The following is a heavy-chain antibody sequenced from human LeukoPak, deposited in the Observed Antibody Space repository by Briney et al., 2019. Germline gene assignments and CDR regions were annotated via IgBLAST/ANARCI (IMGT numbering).Heavy chain of an antibody. CDR3: ARELLVPAYYDY. Sequence: ASVKVSCKASGYTFTSYYMHWVRQAPGQGLEWMGIINPSGGSTSYAQKFQGRVTMTRDTSTSTVYMELSSLRSEDAAVYYCARELLVPAYYDYWGQGTLVTVSS. D-gene: IGHD2-2*01. CDR1: GYTFTSYY. CDR2: INPSGGST. J-gene: IGHJ4*02. V-gene: IGHV1-46*03.